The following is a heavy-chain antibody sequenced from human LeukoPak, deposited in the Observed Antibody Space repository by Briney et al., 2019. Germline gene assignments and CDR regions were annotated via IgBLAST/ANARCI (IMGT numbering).Heavy chain of an antibody. J-gene: IGHJ5*02. D-gene: IGHD3-9*01. Sequence: KPSETLSLTCAVYGGSFSGYYWSWIRQPPGKGLEWIGEINHSGSTNYNPSLKSRVTISVDTSRKQFFLRLSSVTAADTAVYYCARTYDIFSWFDPWGQGTLVTVSS. CDR2: INHSGST. V-gene: IGHV4-34*01. CDR1: GGSFSGYY. CDR3: ARTYDIFSWFDP.